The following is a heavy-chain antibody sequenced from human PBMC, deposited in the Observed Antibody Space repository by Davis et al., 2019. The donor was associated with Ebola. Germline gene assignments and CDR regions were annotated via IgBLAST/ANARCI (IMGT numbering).Heavy chain of an antibody. V-gene: IGHV5-51*01. D-gene: IGHD2-15*01. CDR2: IYPGHSDT. Sequence: KVSCKGSGYSFTSYWIGWVRQMPGKGLEWMGIIYPGHSDTRYSPSFQGQVTISADKSISTAYLQWSSLKASDTAMYYCARPAVDCSGGSCYPGTFDYWGQGTLVTVSS. CDR3: ARPAVDCSGGSCYPGTFDY. CDR1: GYSFTSYW. J-gene: IGHJ4*02.